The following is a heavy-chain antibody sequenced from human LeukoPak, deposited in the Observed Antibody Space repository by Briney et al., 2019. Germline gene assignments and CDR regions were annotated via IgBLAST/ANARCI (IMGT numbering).Heavy chain of an antibody. CDR1: GGSISTYY. CDR2: IYNSGST. Sequence: SETLSLACTVSGGSISTYYWSWIRQPPGKGLEWIGHIYNSGSTNYSPSLKSRVTISVDTSKNQFSLKLSSVTAADTAVYYCARFKRAGGWSYFDYWGQGTLVTVSS. V-gene: IGHV4-59*01. J-gene: IGHJ4*02. CDR3: ARFKRAGGWSYFDY. D-gene: IGHD6-19*01.